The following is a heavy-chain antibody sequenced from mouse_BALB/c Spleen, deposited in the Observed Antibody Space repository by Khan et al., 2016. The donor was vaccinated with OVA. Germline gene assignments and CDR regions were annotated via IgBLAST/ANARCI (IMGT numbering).Heavy chain of an antibody. Sequence: EVQLVESGPGLVKPSQSLSLTCSVTGYSITSGCYWNWIRQFPGNKLEWMGYISYDGVNNYNPSLKNRISTTRDTSKNQFFLKLNSVTAEDTATYYCARDETAPYYFDSWGQGTTLTVSS. CDR3: ARDETAPYYFDS. V-gene: IGHV3-6*02. J-gene: IGHJ2*01. CDR2: ISYDGVN. D-gene: IGHD4-1*01. CDR1: GYSITSGCY.